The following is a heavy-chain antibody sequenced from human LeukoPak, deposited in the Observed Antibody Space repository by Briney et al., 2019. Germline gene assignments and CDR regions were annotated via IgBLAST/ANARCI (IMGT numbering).Heavy chain of an antibody. D-gene: IGHD2-15*01. CDR2: INPNSGGT. CDR3: ARGVVAATFYYYMDV. CDR1: GYTFTGYY. V-gene: IGHV1-2*02. J-gene: IGHJ6*03. Sequence: ASVKVSCKASGYTFTGYYMHWVRQAPGRGLEWMGWINPNSGGTNYAQKFQGRVTMTRDTSISTAYMELNSLRSDDTAVYYCARGVVAATFYYYMDVWGKGTTVTVSS.